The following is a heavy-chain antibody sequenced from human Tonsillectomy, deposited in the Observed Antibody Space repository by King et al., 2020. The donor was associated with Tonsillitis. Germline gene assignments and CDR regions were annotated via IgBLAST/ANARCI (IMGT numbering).Heavy chain of an antibody. V-gene: IGHV1-18*04. CDR3: ARGSPLIWSGDLTNGVYGMDV. D-gene: IGHD3-10*01. J-gene: IGHJ6*02. Sequence: QLVQSGAEVKKPGASVKVSCKASGHTLTSSGLTWVRQAPGQGLEWMGWISAYNGHTSYAQKFQGRVTVTTDTSTRTAYMELRRLRSDDTAVYYCARGSPLIWSGDLTNGVYGMDVWGQGTTVTASS. CDR2: ISAYNGHT. CDR1: GHTLTSSG.